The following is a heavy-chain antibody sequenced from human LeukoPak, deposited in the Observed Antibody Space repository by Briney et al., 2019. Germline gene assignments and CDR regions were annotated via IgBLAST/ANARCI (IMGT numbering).Heavy chain of an antibody. CDR1: GGSISSYY. CDR2: IYYSGST. CDR3: AKDLSRRYSSSWYEGWFDP. V-gene: IGHV4-59*01. D-gene: IGHD6-13*01. Sequence: SETLSLTCTVSGGSISSYYWSWIRQPPGKGLEWIGYIYYSGSTNYNPSLKSRVTISVDTSKNQFSLKLSSVTAADTAVYYCAKDLSRRYSSSWYEGWFDPWGQGTLVTVSS. J-gene: IGHJ5*02.